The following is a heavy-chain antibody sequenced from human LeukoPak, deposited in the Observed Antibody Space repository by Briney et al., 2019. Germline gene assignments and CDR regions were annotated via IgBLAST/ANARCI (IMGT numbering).Heavy chain of an antibody. CDR2: IIPILGIA. J-gene: IGHJ6*03. V-gene: IGHV1-69*04. D-gene: IGHD6-19*01. Sequence: ASVKVSCKASGGTFSSYAISWVRQAPGQGLEWMGRIIPILGIANYAQKFQGRVTITADKSTSTAYMELSSLRSEDTAVYYCARVVAVAEDYYYYMDVWGKGTTVTISS. CDR3: ARVVAVAEDYYYYMDV. CDR1: GGTFSSYA.